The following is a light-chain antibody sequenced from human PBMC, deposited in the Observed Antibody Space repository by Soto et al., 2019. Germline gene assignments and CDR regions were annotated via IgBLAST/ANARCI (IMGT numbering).Light chain of an antibody. Sequence: EIVMTQSPGTLSVSPGERATLSCRASQSVSSKLAWYQQKPGQAPRLLIYGTSTRATGIPARFSGSGSGTEFTLTISRLQSEDFAVYYCQQYNNWPYTFGQGTKLEIK. CDR2: GTS. V-gene: IGKV3-15*01. CDR1: QSVSSK. CDR3: QQYNNWPYT. J-gene: IGKJ2*01.